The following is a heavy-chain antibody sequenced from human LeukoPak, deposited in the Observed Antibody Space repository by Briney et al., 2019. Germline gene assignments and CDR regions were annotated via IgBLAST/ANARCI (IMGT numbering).Heavy chain of an antibody. D-gene: IGHD3-22*01. Sequence: SETLSLTCTVSGGSLSSSSYYWGWIRQPPGKGLEWIGSIYYSGSTYYNPSLKSRVTISVDTSKNQFSLKLSSVTAADTAVYYCASRYYYDSSGYFFDYWGQGTLVTVSS. CDR1: GGSLSSSSYY. CDR2: IYYSGST. J-gene: IGHJ4*02. CDR3: ASRYYYDSSGYFFDY. V-gene: IGHV4-39*01.